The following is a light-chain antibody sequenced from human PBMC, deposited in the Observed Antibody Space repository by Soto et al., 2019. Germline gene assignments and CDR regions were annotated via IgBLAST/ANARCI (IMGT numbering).Light chain of an antibody. V-gene: IGKV3-11*01. CDR2: DAS. CDR3: QQRTKWRT. Sequence: EIVLTQSPATLSLSPGERATLSCRARPSGSSSSAWYQQNPGQPPMLLIYDASNSATGIPARCSGSGSGTDFTLTISILEPEDFAVYYCQQRTKWRTFGQGTKVDIK. CDR1: PSGSSS. J-gene: IGKJ1*01.